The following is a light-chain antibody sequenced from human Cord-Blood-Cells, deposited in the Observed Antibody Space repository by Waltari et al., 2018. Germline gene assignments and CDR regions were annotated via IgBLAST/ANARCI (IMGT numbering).Light chain of an antibody. CDR1: QSISSW. CDR3: QQYNSYPS. CDR2: KAS. Sequence: DIQMTQSPSPLSASVGDRVTITCRARQSISSWLAWYQQKRGKAPKLLNYKASSLESGAPSRFSGSGSGTEFTLTISSLQPDDFATYYCQQYNSYPSFGGGTKVEIK. V-gene: IGKV1-5*03. J-gene: IGKJ4*01.